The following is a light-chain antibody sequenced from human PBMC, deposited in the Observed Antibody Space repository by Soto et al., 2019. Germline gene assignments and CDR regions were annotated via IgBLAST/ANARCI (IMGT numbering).Light chain of an antibody. J-gene: IGKJ3*01. CDR2: AAS. V-gene: IGKV1-17*01. Sequence: DIQMTQSPSSLSTSVGDRVTITCRASQGINNHLGWYQQRPGKAPKRLIYAASNLEGGVPSRFSGSGSGTEFSLTISSRQAEDFATYYCLQHNTYPTAFGPGTNVDV. CDR1: QGINNH. CDR3: LQHNTYPTA.